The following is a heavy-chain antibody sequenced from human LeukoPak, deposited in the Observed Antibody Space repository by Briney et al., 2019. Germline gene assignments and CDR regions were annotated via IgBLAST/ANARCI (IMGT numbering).Heavy chain of an antibody. J-gene: IGHJ6*03. V-gene: IGHV4-38-2*02. CDR2: IYHSGST. Sequence: SETLSLTCTVSGYSISSGYYWGWIRQPPGKGLEWIGSIYHSGSTYYNPSLKSRVTISIDTSKNQFSLKLSSVTAADTAVYYCARGELERLGYYYMDVWGKGTTVTVSS. CDR3: ARGELERLGYYYMDV. CDR1: GYSISSGYY. D-gene: IGHD1-1*01.